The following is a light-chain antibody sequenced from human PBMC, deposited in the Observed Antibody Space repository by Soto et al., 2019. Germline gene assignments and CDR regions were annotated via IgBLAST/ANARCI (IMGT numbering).Light chain of an antibody. V-gene: IGKV1-39*01. CDR3: QQSSSTPRT. CDR2: VAP. J-gene: IGKJ1*01. CDR1: QSISSY. Sequence: DIQMTQSPSSLSASVVDRVTITCRASQSISSYLNWYQQKRGKAPKLLIYVAPSLQSGVPSRFSGSGSGTDFTLTINSLQPEDFATYYCQQSSSTPRTFGQGTKVDIK.